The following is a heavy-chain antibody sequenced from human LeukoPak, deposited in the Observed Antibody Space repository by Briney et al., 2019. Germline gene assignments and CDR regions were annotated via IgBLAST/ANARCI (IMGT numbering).Heavy chain of an antibody. CDR1: GGSVSSGSYY. CDR2: IYYSGST. J-gene: IGHJ4*02. CDR3: ARHLLTVVTLEEIFDY. V-gene: IGHV4-61*01. Sequence: SETLSLTCTVSGGSVSSGSYYWSWIRQPPGKGLEWIGYIYYSGSTSYNPSLKSRVTISVDTSKNQFSLKLSSVTAADTAVYYCARHLLTVVTLEEIFDYWGQGTLVTVSS. D-gene: IGHD4-23*01.